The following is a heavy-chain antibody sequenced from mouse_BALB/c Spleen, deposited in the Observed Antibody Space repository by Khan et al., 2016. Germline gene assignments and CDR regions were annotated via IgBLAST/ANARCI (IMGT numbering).Heavy chain of an antibody. Sequence: EVQLQESGAELVKPGASVKLSCTASGFNIKDTYMHWVKQRPEQGLEWIGRIDPANGNTKYDPKFQGKATIKADTSSKQAYLQSSNLTTADNAVYYCARWRRYDGGGYAMDYWGQGTSVTVSS. CDR1: GFNIKDTY. D-gene: IGHD2-14*01. CDR3: ARWRRYDGGGYAMDY. V-gene: IGHV14-3*02. J-gene: IGHJ4*01. CDR2: IDPANGNT.